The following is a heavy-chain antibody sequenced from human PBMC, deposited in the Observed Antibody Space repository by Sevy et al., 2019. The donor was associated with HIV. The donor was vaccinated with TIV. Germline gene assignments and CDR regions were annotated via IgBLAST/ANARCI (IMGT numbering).Heavy chain of an antibody. J-gene: IGHJ4*02. V-gene: IGHV1-46*01. Sequence: ASVKVSCKASGYTFTSYYMHWVRQAPGQGLEWMGIINPKGGSTSYAQKFQGRVTMTRDTSKSTVYMELSSLRSEDTAVYYCARDLGYSSGWYGGDFDYWGQGTLVTVSS. CDR1: GYTFTSYY. CDR2: INPKGGST. D-gene: IGHD6-19*01. CDR3: ARDLGYSSGWYGGDFDY.